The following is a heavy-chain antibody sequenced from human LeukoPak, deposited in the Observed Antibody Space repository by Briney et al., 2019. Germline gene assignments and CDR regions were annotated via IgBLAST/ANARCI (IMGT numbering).Heavy chain of an antibody. Sequence: SETLSLTCTVSGGSISSDYWSWIRQPPGKGLEWIGYINYSGNRNYNPSLTSRVTMSVDMSKNQFSLRLSSVTAADTAVYYCARGRLRVWVALVRIASYAFDIWGQGTMVTVSS. J-gene: IGHJ3*02. V-gene: IGHV4-59*12. D-gene: IGHD2-15*01. CDR3: ARGRLRVWVALVRIASYAFDI. CDR2: INYSGNR. CDR1: GGSISSDY.